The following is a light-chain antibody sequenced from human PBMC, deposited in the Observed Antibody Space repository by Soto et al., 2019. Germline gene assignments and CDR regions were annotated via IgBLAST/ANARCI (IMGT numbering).Light chain of an antibody. V-gene: IGKV1-39*01. J-gene: IGKJ1*01. CDR3: QQYNTMRT. CDR1: QSISRY. Sequence: DIQMTQYPSSLSSSFGDRVTITCRASQSISRYLNWYQQKQGKPPNLLIFAASSLQSGVPSRFSGGGSGTAFTLTITSMQPEDFATDYCQQYNTMRTFGQGTKVDIK. CDR2: AAS.